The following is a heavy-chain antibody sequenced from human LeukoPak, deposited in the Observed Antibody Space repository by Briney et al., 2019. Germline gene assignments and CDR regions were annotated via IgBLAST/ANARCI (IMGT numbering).Heavy chain of an antibody. Sequence: SETLSLTCGVFGVSINDYYWSWIRQSPGKGLEWIGEISHTEGTRHNPSLESRVTMSVGTSENQLSLKLIFVTAADTAVYYCARGSDDYKLGNHWGHGTLVTVSS. CDR3: ARGSDDYKLGNH. V-gene: IGHV4-34*01. CDR1: GVSINDYY. D-gene: IGHD5-24*01. J-gene: IGHJ5*02. CDR2: ISHTEGT.